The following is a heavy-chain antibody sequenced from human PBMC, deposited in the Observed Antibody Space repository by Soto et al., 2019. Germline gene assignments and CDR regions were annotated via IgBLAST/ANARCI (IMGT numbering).Heavy chain of an antibody. CDR3: ARQIYDSDTGPNFQYYFDS. J-gene: IGHJ4*02. V-gene: IGHV5-10-1*01. D-gene: IGHD3-22*01. Sequence: ESLKISCNGSGYSFTSSWITWVRQKPGKGLEWMGRIDPSDSQTYYSPSFRGHVTISVTKSITTVFLQWSSLRASDTAMYYCARQIYDSDTGPNFQYYFDSWGQGTPVTVSS. CDR2: IDPSDSQT. CDR1: GYSFTSSW.